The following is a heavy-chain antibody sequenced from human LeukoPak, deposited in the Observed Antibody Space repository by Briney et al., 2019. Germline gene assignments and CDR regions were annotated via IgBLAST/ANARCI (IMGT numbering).Heavy chain of an antibody. Sequence: GASVKVSCKASGYTFTSYDINWVRQATGQGLEWMGWMNPNSGNTGYAQKFQGRVTITADESTSTAYMELSSLRSEDTAVYYCARDRDCSSTSCHSGGYFDLWGRGTLVTVSS. D-gene: IGHD2-2*01. V-gene: IGHV1-8*03. CDR2: MNPNSGNT. CDR1: GYTFTSYD. CDR3: ARDRDCSSTSCHSGGYFDL. J-gene: IGHJ2*01.